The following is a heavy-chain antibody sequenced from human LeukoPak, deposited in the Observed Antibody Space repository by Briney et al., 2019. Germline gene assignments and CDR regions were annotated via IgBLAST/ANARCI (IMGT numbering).Heavy chain of an antibody. CDR1: GFTFSSYG. Sequence: PGGSLRLSCAASGFTFSSYGMHWVRQAPGKGLEWVAVISYDGSNKYYADSVKGRFTISRGNSKNTLYLQMNSLRAEDTAVYYCALFSGSYGMDVWGQGTTVTVSS. CDR3: ALFSGSYGMDV. V-gene: IGHV3-30*03. D-gene: IGHD1-26*01. CDR2: ISYDGSNK. J-gene: IGHJ6*02.